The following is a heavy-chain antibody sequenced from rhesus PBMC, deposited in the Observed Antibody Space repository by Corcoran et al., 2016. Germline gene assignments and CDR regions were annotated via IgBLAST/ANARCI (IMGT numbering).Heavy chain of an antibody. CDR1: GYTFTDYY. CDR2: VDPEDGEA. D-gene: IGHD1-44*02. Sequence: EVQLVQSGAEVKKPGASVKISCKASGYTFTDYYLHWVRQAPGKGLEWMGRVDPEDGEAIHAKKFQDRVTIAADTSTDTAYMELSSLRSEDTAVYYCATRSNVYGSDAFDFWGQGLRVTVSS. CDR3: ATRSNVYGSDAFDF. J-gene: IGHJ3*01. V-gene: IGHV1-111*02.